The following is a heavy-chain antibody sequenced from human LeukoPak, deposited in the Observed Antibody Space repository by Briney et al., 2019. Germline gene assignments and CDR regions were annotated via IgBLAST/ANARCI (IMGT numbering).Heavy chain of an antibody. CDR2: ISSSSSYI. J-gene: IGHJ4*02. D-gene: IGHD5-12*01. V-gene: IGHV3-21*01. CDR3: ARDPYATNFDY. CDR1: GFTFSSYS. Sequence: GGSLRLSCAASGFTFSSYSMNWVRQAPGKGLEWVSSISSSSSYIYYADSVKGRFTISRDNAKNTLYLQMNSLRAEDTAVYYCARDPYATNFDYWGQGTLVTVSS.